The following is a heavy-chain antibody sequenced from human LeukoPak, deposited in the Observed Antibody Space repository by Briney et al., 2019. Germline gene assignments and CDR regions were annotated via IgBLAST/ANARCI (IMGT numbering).Heavy chain of an antibody. J-gene: IGHJ5*02. Sequence: GGSLRLSCAASGFTLSNYWMSWVRQAPGKGLEWVAHIKQDGSDKYYVYSVKGRFTISRDNAKNSLYLQMNILRAEDTAVYYCARYATSSGSRWLEPWGQGTLVTVSS. V-gene: IGHV3-7*01. D-gene: IGHD6-19*01. CDR1: GFTLSNYW. CDR3: ARYATSSGSRWLEP. CDR2: IKQDGSDK.